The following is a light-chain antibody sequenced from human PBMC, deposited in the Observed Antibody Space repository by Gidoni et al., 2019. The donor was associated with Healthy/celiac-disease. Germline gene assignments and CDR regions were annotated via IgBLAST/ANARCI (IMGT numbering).Light chain of an antibody. V-gene: IGLV3-1*01. J-gene: IGLJ1*01. Sequence: SSELTQPPSVSVSPGQTASITCSGDNLGDTSACWYQQKPGKSPVVVNYQDSKRPSGIPERFSGSNSGNTATLTISGTQAMDEADYYCQAWDSNTLYVFGTGTKVTGL. CDR1: NLGDTS. CDR2: QDS. CDR3: QAWDSNTLYV.